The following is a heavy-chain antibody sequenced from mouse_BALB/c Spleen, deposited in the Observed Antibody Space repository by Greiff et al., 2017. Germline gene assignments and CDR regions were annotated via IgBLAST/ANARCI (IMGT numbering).Heavy chain of an antibody. D-gene: IGHD2-2*01. J-gene: IGHJ4*01. V-gene: IGHV5-4*02. Sequence: EVKLMESGGGLVKPGGSLKLSCAASGFTFSDYYMYWVRQTPEKRLEWVATISDGGSYTYYPDSVKGRFTISRDNAKNNLYLQMSSLKSEDTAMYYCAREGGYDNWGQGTSVTVSS. CDR1: GFTFSDYY. CDR3: AREGGYDN. CDR2: ISDGGSYT.